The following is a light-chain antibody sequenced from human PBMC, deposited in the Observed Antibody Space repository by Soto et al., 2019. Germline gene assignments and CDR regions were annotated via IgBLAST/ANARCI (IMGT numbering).Light chain of an antibody. CDR1: QSISIY. V-gene: IGKV1-39*01. CDR2: GAS. J-gene: IGKJ2*01. Sequence: DIQMPQSPSSLSASVGDRVTITCRASQSISIYLNWYQQKPGKAPQLLIYGASSLQSGVPSQFSGSGSGTDFTLAISSLQPEDFATYDCQQSFNPPYSFGQGTKLEIK. CDR3: QQSFNPPYS.